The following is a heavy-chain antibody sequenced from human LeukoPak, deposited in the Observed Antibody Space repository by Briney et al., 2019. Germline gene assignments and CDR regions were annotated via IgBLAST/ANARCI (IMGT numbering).Heavy chain of an antibody. V-gene: IGHV3-53*04. CDR1: GFPFSSYA. D-gene: IGHD4-17*01. J-gene: IGHJ4*02. CDR2: IYSGGST. CDR3: ARAATVTYHRYYFDY. Sequence: GGSLRLSCAASGFPFSSYAMTWVRQAPGKGLEWVSVIYSGGSTYYADSVKGRFTISRHNSKNTLYLQMNGLRAEDTAVYYCARAATVTYHRYYFDYWGQGTLVTVSS.